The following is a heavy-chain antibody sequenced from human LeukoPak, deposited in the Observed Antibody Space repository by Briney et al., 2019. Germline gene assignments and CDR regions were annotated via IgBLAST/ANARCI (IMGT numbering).Heavy chain of an antibody. CDR2: ISSSGSTI. J-gene: IGHJ4*02. D-gene: IGHD6-13*01. CDR3: AKARHREQQLDY. Sequence: KPGGSLRLSCAASGFTFSDYYMSWIRQAPGKGLEWVSYISSSGSTIYYADSVKGRFTISRVNSKNTLYLQMNSLRAEDTAVYYCAKARHREQQLDYWGQGTLVTVS. CDR1: GFTFSDYY. V-gene: IGHV3-11*04.